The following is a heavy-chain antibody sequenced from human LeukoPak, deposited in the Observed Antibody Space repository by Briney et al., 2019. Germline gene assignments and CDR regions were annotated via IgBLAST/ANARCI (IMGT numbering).Heavy chain of an antibody. CDR2: INPSGGST. CDR3: ATVGDIVVVPAAIQNRPFDY. Sequence: GASVKVSCKASGYTFTSYYMHWVRQAPGQGLEWMGIINPSGGSTSYAQKFQGRVTMTRDTSTSTVYMELSSLRSEDTAVYYCATVGDIVVVPAAIQNRPFDYWGQGTLVTVSS. V-gene: IGHV1-46*01. D-gene: IGHD2-2*01. CDR1: GYTFTSYY. J-gene: IGHJ4*02.